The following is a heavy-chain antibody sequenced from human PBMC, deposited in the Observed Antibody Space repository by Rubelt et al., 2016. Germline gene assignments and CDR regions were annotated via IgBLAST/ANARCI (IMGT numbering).Heavy chain of an antibody. CDR1: GFTFSNYA. V-gene: IGHV3-23*01. CDR2: IGGGTSNT. CDR3: ARRAEYRGSNGYYYMDV. D-gene: IGHD6-6*01. Sequence: GQPGGSLRLSCAASGFTFSNYAMRWVRQAPGKGLEWVSGIGGGTSNTYYADSVRGRFTISRDNSKSTLFLQMSSLSADDTAVYYCARRAEYRGSNGYYYMDVWGKGTTVTVSS. J-gene: IGHJ6*03.